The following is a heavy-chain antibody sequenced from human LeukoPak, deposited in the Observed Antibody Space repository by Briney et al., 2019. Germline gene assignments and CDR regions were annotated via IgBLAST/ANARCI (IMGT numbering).Heavy chain of an antibody. CDR1: GGTFSSYA. D-gene: IGHD1-26*01. CDR3: AVRGWEVLLTHFDY. Sequence: SVKVSCKASGGTFSSYAISWVRQAPGQGLEWMGGIIPIFGTANYAQKFQGRVTITADESTSTAYMELSSLRSEDTAEYYCAVRGWEVLLTHFDYWGQGTLVTVSS. J-gene: IGHJ4*02. V-gene: IGHV1-69*01. CDR2: IIPIFGTA.